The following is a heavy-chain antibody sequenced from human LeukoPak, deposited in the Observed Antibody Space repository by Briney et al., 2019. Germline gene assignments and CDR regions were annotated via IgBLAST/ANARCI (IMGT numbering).Heavy chain of an antibody. Sequence: SETLSLTCTVSGGSISSYYWSWIRQPPGKGLEWIGYIYYSGSTNYNPSLKSRVTISVDTSKNQCSLKLSSVTAADTAVYYCARDSGPDAFGIWDQATMVTVSS. J-gene: IGHJ3*02. CDR3: ARDSGPDAFGI. D-gene: IGHD6-25*01. V-gene: IGHV4-59*01. CDR1: GGSISSYY. CDR2: IYYSGST.